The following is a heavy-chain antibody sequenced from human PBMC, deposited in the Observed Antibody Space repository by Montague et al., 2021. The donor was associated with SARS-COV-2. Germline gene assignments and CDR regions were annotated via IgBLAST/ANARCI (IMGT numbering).Heavy chain of an antibody. CDR1: GFTFSSYA. V-gene: IGHV3-30-3*01. CDR3: ARDQGTIIGVPAAMELGDNWFDP. J-gene: IGHJ5*02. Sequence: SLRLSFSASGFTFSSYAMHWVRQAPGKGLEWVAVISYDGSNKYYADSVKGRFTISRDNSKNTLYLQMNSLRAEDTAVYYCARDQGTIIGVPAAMELGDNWFDPWGQGTLVTVSS. CDR2: ISYDGSNK. D-gene: IGHD2-2*01.